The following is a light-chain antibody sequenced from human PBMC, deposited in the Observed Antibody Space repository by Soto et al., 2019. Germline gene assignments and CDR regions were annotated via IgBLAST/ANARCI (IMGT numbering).Light chain of an antibody. V-gene: IGLV2-8*01. CDR1: SSDVGDYNY. Sequence: QSALTQPPSASGSPGQSVTISCTGTSSDVGDYNYVSWYQQHPGKAPKLMIYDVSKRPSGVPDRFSGSKSGNTASLTVSGLQAEDEADYYCSSYAGSNNLIFGGVTKLTVL. J-gene: IGLJ2*01. CDR2: DVS. CDR3: SSYAGSNNLI.